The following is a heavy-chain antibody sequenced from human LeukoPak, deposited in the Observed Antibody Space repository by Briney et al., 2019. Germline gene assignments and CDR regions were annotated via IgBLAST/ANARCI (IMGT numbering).Heavy chain of an antibody. CDR2: IIPIFGTA. CDR1: GGTFSSYA. Sequence: GASVKVSCKASGGTFSSYAISWVRQAPGQGLEWMGGIIPIFGTANYAQKFQGRVTITADKSTSTAYMELSRLRSEDTAAYYCASTPYTVGRDYYYMDVWGKGTTVTVSS. D-gene: IGHD4-23*01. J-gene: IGHJ6*03. V-gene: IGHV1-69*06. CDR3: ASTPYTVGRDYYYMDV.